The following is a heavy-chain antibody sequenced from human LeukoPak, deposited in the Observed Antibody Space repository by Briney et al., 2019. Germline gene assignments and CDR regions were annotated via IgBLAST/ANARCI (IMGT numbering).Heavy chain of an antibody. J-gene: IGHJ4*02. CDR3: AKLSTVGATLDLDY. V-gene: IGHV3-23*01. Sequence: GGSLRLSCAASGFTFSSYAMSWVRQAPGKGLEWVSAIGGGGGSTYYADSVKGRFTISRDNSKNTLYLQMNSLRAEDTAVYYCAKLSTVGATLDLDYWGQGTLVTVSS. D-gene: IGHD1-26*01. CDR1: GFTFSSYA. CDR2: IGGGGGST.